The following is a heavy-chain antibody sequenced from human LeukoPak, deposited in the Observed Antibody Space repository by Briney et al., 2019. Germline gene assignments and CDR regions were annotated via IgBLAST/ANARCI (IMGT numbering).Heavy chain of an antibody. V-gene: IGHV4-59*01. D-gene: IGHD6-19*01. J-gene: IGHJ4*02. CDR3: ARGAVAGIDY. Sequence: SETLSLTCTVSGGSISSYYWSWIRQPPGKGLEWIGYIYYSGSTNYNPSLKSRVTISVDTSKNQFSLKLSSVTAADTAVYYCARGAVAGIDYWGQGTLVTVSS. CDR1: GGSISSYY. CDR2: IYYSGST.